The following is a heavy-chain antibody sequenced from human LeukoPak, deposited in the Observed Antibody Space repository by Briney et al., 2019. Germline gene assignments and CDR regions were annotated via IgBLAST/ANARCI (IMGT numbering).Heavy chain of an antibody. CDR2: ISSSSSYT. Sequence: GGSLRLSCAASGFTFSDYYMSWIRQAPGKGLEWVSYISSSSSYTNYADSVKGRFTISRDNAKNSPYLQMNSLRAEDTAVYYCARDATYYYDSSGYAFDIWGQGTMVTVSS. D-gene: IGHD3-22*01. V-gene: IGHV3-11*05. CDR1: GFTFSDYY. J-gene: IGHJ3*02. CDR3: ARDATYYYDSSGYAFDI.